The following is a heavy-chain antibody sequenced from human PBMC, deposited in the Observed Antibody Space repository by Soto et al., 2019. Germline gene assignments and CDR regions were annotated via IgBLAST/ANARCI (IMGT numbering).Heavy chain of an antibody. J-gene: IGHJ6*02. D-gene: IGHD6-6*01. V-gene: IGHV4-61*01. CDR1: GGSVSSGSYY. CDR3: ARERAGYSSSSSIAAAEPYYYYYGMDV. CDR2: IYYSGST. Sequence: PSETLSLTCTVSGGSVSSGSYYWSWIRQPPGKGLEWIGYIYYSGSTNYNPSLKSRVTISVDTSKNQFSLKLSSVTAADTAVYYCARERAGYSSSSSIAAAEPYYYYYGMDVWCQGTTVTVSS.